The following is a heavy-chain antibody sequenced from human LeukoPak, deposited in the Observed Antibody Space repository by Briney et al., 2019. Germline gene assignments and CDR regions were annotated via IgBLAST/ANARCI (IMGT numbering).Heavy chain of an antibody. D-gene: IGHD5-18*01. CDR3: AREGVTAYDY. Sequence: SVKVSCKDSGGTFSSYAISWVRRAPGQGLEWMGRIIPTFDTTIYAQKFQGRVTITTDESTSTAYMELSSLRSEDTAVYYCAREGVTAYDYWGQGTLVTVSS. CDR2: IIPTFDTT. CDR1: GGTFSSYA. J-gene: IGHJ4*02. V-gene: IGHV1-69*05.